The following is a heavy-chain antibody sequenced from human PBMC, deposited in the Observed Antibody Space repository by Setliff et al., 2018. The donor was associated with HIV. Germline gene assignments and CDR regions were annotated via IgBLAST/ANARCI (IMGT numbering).Heavy chain of an antibody. D-gene: IGHD2-8*01. CDR3: ARLCSNGVCRPVGDHVFDV. CDR1: GAGISGYS. J-gene: IGHJ3*01. V-gene: IGHV4-4*09. CDR2: IDSNGRP. Sequence: SETLSLTCIVSGAGISGYSWSWIRQPPGKGLEWIGDIDSNGRPNYNTSLNSRLTVSTDPSKNQISMKLSSVTAADTAIYYCARLCSNGVCRPVGDHVFDVWGQGTMVTVSS.